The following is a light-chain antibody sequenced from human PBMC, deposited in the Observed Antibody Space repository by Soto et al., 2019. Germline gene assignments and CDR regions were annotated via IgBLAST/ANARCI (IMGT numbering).Light chain of an antibody. J-gene: IGLJ3*02. CDR2: SNN. V-gene: IGLV1-44*01. Sequence: QSVLTQPPSASGTPGQRVTISCSGSSSNIGSNTVNWYQQLPGTAPKLLIYSNNQRPSGVPDRFSGSKSGTSASLAISGLQSEDEAEYDCAAWDDSLNGWVFGGGTK. CDR1: SSNIGSNT. CDR3: AAWDDSLNGWV.